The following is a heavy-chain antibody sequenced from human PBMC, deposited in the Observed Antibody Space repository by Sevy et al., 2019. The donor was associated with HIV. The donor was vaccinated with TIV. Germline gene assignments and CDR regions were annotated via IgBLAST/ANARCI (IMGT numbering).Heavy chain of an antibody. CDR3: ARIDDYVSY. CDR2: IYYSGST. CDR1: GGSISSYY. Sequence: SETLSLTCTVSGGSISSYYWSWIRQPPGKGLEWIGYIYYSGSTNYNPPLKSRVTISVDTSKNQFSLKLSSVTAADTAVYYCARIDDYVSYWGQGTLVTVSS. J-gene: IGHJ4*02. V-gene: IGHV4-59*01.